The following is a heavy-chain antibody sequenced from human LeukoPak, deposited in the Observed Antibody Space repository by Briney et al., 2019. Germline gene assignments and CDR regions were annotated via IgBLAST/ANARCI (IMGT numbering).Heavy chain of an antibody. J-gene: IGHJ4*02. CDR3: ARAYCSSTSCRYYFDY. CDR2: INVGNGNT. Sequence: ASVKVSCKASGYIFINYAVHWVRQAPGQRHEWMGWINVGNGNTEYSQKFQGRITITRDTSANTAYMELISLRSEDTAVYFCARAYCSSTSCRYYFDYWGQGTLVTVSS. D-gene: IGHD2-2*01. V-gene: IGHV1-3*01. CDR1: GYIFINYA.